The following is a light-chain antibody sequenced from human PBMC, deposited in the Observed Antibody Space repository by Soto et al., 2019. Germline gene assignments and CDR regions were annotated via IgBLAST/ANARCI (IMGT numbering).Light chain of an antibody. V-gene: IGLV2-14*01. CDR2: DVS. CDR1: SSDVGGYNY. Sequence: QSALTQPASVSGSPGQSITISCTGTSSDVGGYNYVSWYQQHPGKAPKLMIYDVSNRPSGVSNRFSGSKSGNTASLTISGXXXXXXXDYYCSSYTSSSLYVFGTGTK. J-gene: IGLJ1*01. CDR3: SSYTSSSLYV.